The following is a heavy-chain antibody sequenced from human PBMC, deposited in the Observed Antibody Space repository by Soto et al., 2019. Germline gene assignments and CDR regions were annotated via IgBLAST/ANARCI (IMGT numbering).Heavy chain of an antibody. CDR3: ARASYYGSGSYERIDY. D-gene: IGHD3-10*01. J-gene: IGHJ4*02. CDR1: GFTVSSNY. CDR2: INHSGST. V-gene: IGHV4-34*01. Sequence: PGGSLRLSCAASGFTVSSNYMSWVRQAPGKGLEWLAEINHSGSTYYNPSLKSRVTISVDTSKNQFSLKLSSVTAADTAVYYCARASYYGSGSYERIDYWGQGTLVTVSS.